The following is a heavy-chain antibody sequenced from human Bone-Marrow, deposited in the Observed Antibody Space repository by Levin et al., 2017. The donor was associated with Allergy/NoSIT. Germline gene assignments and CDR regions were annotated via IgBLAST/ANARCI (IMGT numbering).Heavy chain of an antibody. CDR1: GFTFSTYG. CDR3: AKDEWELLMYFSPYYYYYGMDV. D-gene: IGHD1-26*01. Sequence: GGSLRLSCAASGFTFSTYGMHWVRQAPGKGLEWVSIISYDGSNKYYADSVKGRFTISRDNSKNTLYLQMDSLRAEDTAVYYCAKDEWELLMYFSPYYYYYGMDVWAKGPRSSSP. CDR2: ISYDGSNK. J-gene: IGHJ6*02. V-gene: IGHV3-30*18.